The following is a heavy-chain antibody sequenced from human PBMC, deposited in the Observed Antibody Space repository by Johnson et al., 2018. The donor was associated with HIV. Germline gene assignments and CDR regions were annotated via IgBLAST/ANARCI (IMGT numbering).Heavy chain of an antibody. CDR1: GFTFSGYW. Sequence: VKLVESGGGLVQPGGSLRLSCAASGFTFSGYWMSWVRQTPGKGLEWVANIKQDGSEKYYVDSVKGRFTISRDNAKNSLYLQMNSLRAEDTAVYYCAREYCSSTSCRDAFDIWGQGTMVTVSS. CDR2: IKQDGSEK. J-gene: IGHJ3*02. CDR3: AREYCSSTSCRDAFDI. D-gene: IGHD2-2*01. V-gene: IGHV3-7*03.